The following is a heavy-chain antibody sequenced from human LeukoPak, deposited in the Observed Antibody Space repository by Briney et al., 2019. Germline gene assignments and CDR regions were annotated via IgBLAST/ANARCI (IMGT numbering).Heavy chain of an antibody. J-gene: IGHJ5*02. CDR2: IHYTGTT. Sequence: PSETLSLTCTVSGASISSYYWSWIRQPPGKGLEWIGYIHYTGTTNYNPSLKSRVTISVDTSKNQFSLKLSSVTAADTAVYYCARGGGRNWFDPWGQGTLVTVSS. CDR1: GASISSYY. V-gene: IGHV4-59*01. CDR3: ARGGGRNWFDP. D-gene: IGHD3-10*01.